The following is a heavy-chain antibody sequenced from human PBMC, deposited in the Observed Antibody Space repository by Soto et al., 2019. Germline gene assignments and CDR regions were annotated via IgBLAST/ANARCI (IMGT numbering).Heavy chain of an antibody. CDR1: GGTFISYA. D-gene: IGHD3-22*01. V-gene: IGHV1-69*01. J-gene: IGHJ6*02. CDR3: ARDYYDSSGYYYYYYGMDA. Sequence: VKVSIKASGGTFISYAIIWVRQAPGQGLEWMGGIIPIFGTANYAQKFQGRVTITADESTSTAYMELSSLRSEDTAVYYCARDYYDSSGYYYYYYGMDAWGQGTTVTVSS. CDR2: IIPIFGTA.